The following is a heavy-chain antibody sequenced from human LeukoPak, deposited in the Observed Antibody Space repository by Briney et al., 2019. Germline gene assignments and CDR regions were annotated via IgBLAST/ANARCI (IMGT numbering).Heavy chain of an antibody. CDR1: GGSFSGYD. D-gene: IGHD1-14*01. J-gene: IGHJ5*02. CDR2: INHSGST. CDR3: ARTLGYRKNWFDP. Sequence: PSETLSLTCAVYGGSFSGYDWSWIRQPPGKGLEWIGEINHSGSTNYNPSLKSRVTISVDTSKNQFSLKLSSVTAADTAVYYCARTLGYRKNWFDPWGQGTLVTVSS. V-gene: IGHV4-34*01.